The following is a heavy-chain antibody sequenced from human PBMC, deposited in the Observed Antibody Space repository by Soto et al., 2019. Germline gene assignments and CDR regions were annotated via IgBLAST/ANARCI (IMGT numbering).Heavy chain of an antibody. D-gene: IGHD3-3*01. CDR3: ARGGDYDFWSGYQGWFDP. CDR1: CGSIISSNW. V-gene: IGHV4-4*02. J-gene: IGHJ5*02. CDR2: IYHSGST. Sequence: SETLSLTCAFSCGSIISSNWWSWVRQPPGKGLEWIGEIYHSGSTNYNPSLKSRVTISVDKSKNQFSLKLSSVTAADTAVYYCARGGDYDFWSGYQGWFDPWGQGTLVTVSS.